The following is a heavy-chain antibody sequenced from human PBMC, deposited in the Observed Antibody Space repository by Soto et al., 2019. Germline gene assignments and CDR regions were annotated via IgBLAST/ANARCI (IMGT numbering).Heavy chain of an antibody. J-gene: IGHJ4*02. D-gene: IGHD3-22*01. CDR2: ISAYNGNT. CDR1: GYSFATSG. CDR3: ARAGHYYYSSGYAD. Sequence: QVKLVQSGTEVKKPGASVKVSCKASGYSFATSGISWVRQAPGQGLEWMGWISAYNGNTNYEQKLQDRVTRTTDTSTSTAYLELRSLRSDDTAVYYCARAGHYYYSSGYADWGQGTLVTVSS. V-gene: IGHV1-18*01.